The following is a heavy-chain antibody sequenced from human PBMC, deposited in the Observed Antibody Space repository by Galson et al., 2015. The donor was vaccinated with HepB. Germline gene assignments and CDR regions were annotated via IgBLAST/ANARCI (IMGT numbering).Heavy chain of an antibody. CDR1: GFTFSSYE. CDR3: ARDGAPKWPRGGYFDY. Sequence: SLRLSCAASGFTFSSYEMNWVRQAPGKGLEWVSYISSSGSTIYYADSVKGRFTISRDNAKNSLYLQMNSLRAEDTAVYYCARDGAPKWPRGGYFDYWGQGTLVTVSS. V-gene: IGHV3-48*03. D-gene: IGHD5-12*01. CDR2: ISSSGSTI. J-gene: IGHJ4*02.